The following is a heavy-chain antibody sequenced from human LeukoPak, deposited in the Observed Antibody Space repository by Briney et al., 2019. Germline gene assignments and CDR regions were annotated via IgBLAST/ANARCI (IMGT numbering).Heavy chain of an antibody. Sequence: GASVKVSCKASGYTFTANYIHWVRQAPGQGLEWMGWMDPNSGDTNYAQKFQGRVSMTRDTSITTAYMELTGLTFDDTAMYYCVRALPSAGWGQGTLVTVSS. D-gene: IGHD6-25*01. CDR3: VRALPSAG. CDR1: GYTFTANY. CDR2: MDPNSGDT. J-gene: IGHJ4*02. V-gene: IGHV1-2*02.